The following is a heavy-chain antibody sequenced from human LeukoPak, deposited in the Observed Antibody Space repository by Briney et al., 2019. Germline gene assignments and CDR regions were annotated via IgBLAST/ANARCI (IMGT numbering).Heavy chain of an antibody. D-gene: IGHD7-27*01. J-gene: IGHJ4*02. CDR2: MSPNSGDT. Sequence: ASVKVSCKASGYTFTSYDINWVRHATGQGLEWMGWMSPNSGDTGYAQKFQGRVTMTRDTSISAAFMELTSLKSEDTAVYYCVRGPPNWGFDFWGQGALVTVSS. V-gene: IGHV1-8*01. CDR1: GYTFTSYD. CDR3: VRGPPNWGFDF.